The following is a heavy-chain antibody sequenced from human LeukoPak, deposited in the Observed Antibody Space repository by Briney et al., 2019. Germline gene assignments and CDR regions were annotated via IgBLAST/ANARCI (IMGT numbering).Heavy chain of an antibody. CDR3: ATSTAALN. Sequence: PGGSLRLSCAASGFTFSSYGMHWVRQAPGKGLEWVAVISYDGSNKYYADSVKGRFTISRDNSKNTLYLQMNSLRAEDTAVYYCATSTAALNWGQGTLVTVSS. CDR1: GFTFSSYG. D-gene: IGHD2-2*01. CDR2: ISYDGSNK. V-gene: IGHV3-30*03. J-gene: IGHJ4*02.